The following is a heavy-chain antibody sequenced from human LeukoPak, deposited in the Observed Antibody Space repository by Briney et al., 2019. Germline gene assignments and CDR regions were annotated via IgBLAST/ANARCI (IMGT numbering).Heavy chain of an antibody. D-gene: IGHD5-12*01. CDR3: ARHSGYDSMSGWFDP. Sequence: PSGTLSLTCAVSGGSISSSNWWSWVRQPPGKGLEWIGEIYHSGSTNYNPSLKSRVTISVDTSKNQFSLKLSSVTAADTAVYYCARHSGYDSMSGWFDPWGQGTLVTVSS. CDR1: GGSISSSNW. J-gene: IGHJ5*02. V-gene: IGHV4-4*02. CDR2: IYHSGST.